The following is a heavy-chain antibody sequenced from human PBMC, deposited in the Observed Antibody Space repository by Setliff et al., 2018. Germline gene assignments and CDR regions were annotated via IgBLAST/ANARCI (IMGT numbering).Heavy chain of an antibody. D-gene: IGHD2-2*01. CDR3: ASCRYQVPYDY. V-gene: IGHV4-34*01. CDR1: GGSFSGYY. Sequence: SETLSLTCAVYGGSFSGYYWSWIRQPPGKGLEWIGTVYDSGTTYYNPSLKSRVTIFVDTSKNQFSLNLNSVTAADTGVYYCASCRYQVPYDYWGQGILVTVS. CDR2: VYDSGTT. J-gene: IGHJ4*02.